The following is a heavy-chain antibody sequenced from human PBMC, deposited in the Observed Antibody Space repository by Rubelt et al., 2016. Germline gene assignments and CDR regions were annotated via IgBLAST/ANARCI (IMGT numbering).Heavy chain of an antibody. CDR2: IYPGDSDT. V-gene: IGHV5-51*01. CDR3: ARHLRYCSSPSCVSPWYFDL. CDR1: GYSFTSYW. D-gene: IGHD2-2*01. J-gene: IGHJ2*01. Sequence: EEQLVQSGAEVKEPGESLKISCKGSGYSFTSYWIGWVRQMPGKGLEWMGIIYPGDSDTRYSPSFQGQVTISADKSISTASLQWSSLKASDTAMYYCARHLRYCSSPSCVSPWYFDLWGRGTLVTVSS.